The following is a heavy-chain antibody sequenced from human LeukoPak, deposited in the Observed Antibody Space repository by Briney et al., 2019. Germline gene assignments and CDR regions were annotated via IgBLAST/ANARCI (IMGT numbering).Heavy chain of an antibody. CDR1: GYTFTGYY. J-gene: IGHJ4*02. D-gene: IGHD1-7*01. V-gene: IGHV1-2*06. CDR2: INPNSGGT. CDR3: ARAITPLVLELADY. Sequence: ASVKVSCKXSGYTFTGYYMHWVRQAPGQGLEGMGRINPNSGGTNYAQKFQGRVTMTRDTSISTAYMELSRLRSDDTAVYYCARAITPLVLELADYWGQGTLVTVSS.